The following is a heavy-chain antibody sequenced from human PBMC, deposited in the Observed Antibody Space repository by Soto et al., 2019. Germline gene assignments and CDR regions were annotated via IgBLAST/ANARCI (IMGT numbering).Heavy chain of an antibody. CDR3: VKERTLYCRSCICYVNDY. D-gene: IGHD2-2*01. CDR1: GFTFSTHA. J-gene: IGHJ4*02. Sequence: EVQLLESGGGLIQPGGSLRLSCAASGFTFSTHAISWVRQAPGKGLEWVSAITGSGHTNYYADSAKGRFTIPRDNSKSTMYLHMNSLRAEDTAVYYCVKERTLYCRSCICYVNDYWGQGTLVAVSS. CDR2: ITGSGHTN. V-gene: IGHV3-23*01.